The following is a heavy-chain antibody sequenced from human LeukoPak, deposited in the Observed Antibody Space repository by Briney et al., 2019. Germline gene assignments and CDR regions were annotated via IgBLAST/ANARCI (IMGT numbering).Heavy chain of an antibody. D-gene: IGHD1-14*01. V-gene: IGHV4-31*03. Sequence: SETLSLTCTDSGGSISSGGYCWSWIRQHPGKGLEWIGYIYYSGNTYYNPSLKGRVTISVDTSKNQFSLKLSSVTAADTAVYYCARSPTYRPNFDYWGQGTLVTVSS. CDR3: ARSPTYRPNFDY. CDR1: GGSISSGGYC. J-gene: IGHJ4*02. CDR2: IYYSGNT.